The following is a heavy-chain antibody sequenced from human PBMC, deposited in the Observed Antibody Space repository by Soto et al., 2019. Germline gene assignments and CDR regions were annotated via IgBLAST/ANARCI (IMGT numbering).Heavy chain of an antibody. CDR2: IKSKTDGGTT. CDR3: TTVSIWFGELDY. CDR1: GFTFSNAW. V-gene: IGHV3-15*01. D-gene: IGHD3-10*01. Sequence: PGGSLRLSCAASGFTFSNAWMSWVRQAPGKGLEWVGRIKSKTDGGTTDYAAPVKGRFTISRDDSRNTLYLQMNSLKTEDTAVYYCTTVSIWFGELDYWGQGTLVTVSS. J-gene: IGHJ4*02.